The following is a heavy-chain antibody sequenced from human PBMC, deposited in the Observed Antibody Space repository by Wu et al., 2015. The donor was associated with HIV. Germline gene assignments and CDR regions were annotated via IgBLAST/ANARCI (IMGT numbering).Heavy chain of an antibody. CDR1: GGTFSSYA. V-gene: IGHV1-69*12. CDR2: IIPIFGTA. CDR3: ARDHWGIVVVPAAGTQGWFDP. Sequence: QVQLVQSGAEVKKPGSSVKVSCKASGGTFSSYAISWVRQAPGQGLEWMGGIIPIFGTANYAQKFQGRVTITADESTSTAYMELSSLRSEDTAVYYCARDHWGIVVVPAAGTQGWFDPWGQGTLVTVSS. J-gene: IGHJ5*02. D-gene: IGHD2-2*01.